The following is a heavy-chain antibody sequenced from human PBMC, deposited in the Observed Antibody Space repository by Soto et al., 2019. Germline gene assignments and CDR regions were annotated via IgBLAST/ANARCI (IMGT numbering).Heavy chain of an antibody. CDR2: INGDGSYT. CDR1: GFTFSTYW. CDR3: VRTWHGFDI. J-gene: IGHJ3*02. V-gene: IGHV3-74*01. Sequence: EVQLVESGGGLVQPGGSLRLSCAASGFTFSTYWMHWVRQAPEKGLLWVSHINGDGSYTDFADSVKGRFTISRDNAENTVYLQMQSLRVEDTAVYFCVRTWHGFDIWGPGTMVTISS.